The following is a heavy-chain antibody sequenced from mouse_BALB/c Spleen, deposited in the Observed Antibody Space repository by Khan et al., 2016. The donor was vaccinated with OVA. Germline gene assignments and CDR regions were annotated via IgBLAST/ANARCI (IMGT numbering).Heavy chain of an antibody. CDR3: ARGGAAYYRDDGGAMEY. CDR2: INTHSGVP. V-gene: IGHV9-4*02. D-gene: IGHD2-14*01. CDR1: GYTFTTAG. J-gene: IGHJ4*01. Sequence: QIQLVQSGPELKKPGETVRISCKASGYTFTTAGIQWVQKMPGKGLKWIGWINTHSGVPKYAEDFKGRFAFSLEISVSTTYLQITNLKNEDTATYCCARGGAAYYRDDGGAMEYWGQGTSVNGS.